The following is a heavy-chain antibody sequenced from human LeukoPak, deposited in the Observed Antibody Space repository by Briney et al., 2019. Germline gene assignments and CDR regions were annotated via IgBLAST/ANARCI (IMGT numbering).Heavy chain of an antibody. CDR1: GFTFSSYW. V-gene: IGHV3-7*01. CDR3: ARDLYYDFWSSNLRDY. Sequence: GGSLRLSCAASGFTFSSYWMSWVRQAPGKELEWVANIKQDESEKYYVDSVKGRFTISRDNAKNSLYLQMNSLRAEDTAVYYCARDLYYDFWSSNLRDYWGQGTLVTVSS. CDR2: IKQDESEK. D-gene: IGHD3-3*01. J-gene: IGHJ4*02.